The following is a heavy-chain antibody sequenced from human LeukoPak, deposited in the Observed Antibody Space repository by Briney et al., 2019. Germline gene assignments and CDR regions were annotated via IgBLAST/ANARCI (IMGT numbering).Heavy chain of an antibody. J-gene: IGHJ5*02. Sequence: SVKVSCKASGYTFISYDINWVRQATGQGLEWMGWMIPSSGNTGYAQNFQGRVTMTRNTSISTAYMELSSLRSEDTAVYYCALRTGSYWFDPWSQGTLVTVSS. V-gene: IGHV1-8*01. CDR2: MIPSSGNT. D-gene: IGHD1-26*01. CDR1: GYTFISYD. CDR3: ALRTGSYWFDP.